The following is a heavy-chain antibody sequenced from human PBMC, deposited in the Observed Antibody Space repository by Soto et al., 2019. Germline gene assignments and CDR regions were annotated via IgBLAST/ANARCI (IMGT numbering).Heavy chain of an antibody. J-gene: IGHJ4*02. CDR2: IYPGDSDT. V-gene: IGHV5-51*01. D-gene: IGHD3-10*01. CDR3: ARRVYYGSGSNPRWYYFAY. Sequence: WIRQPPGKGLEWMGIIYPGDSDTRYSPSFQGQVTISADKSISTAYLQWSSLKASDTAMYYCARRVYYGSGSNPRWYYFAYWGQGTLVTVSS.